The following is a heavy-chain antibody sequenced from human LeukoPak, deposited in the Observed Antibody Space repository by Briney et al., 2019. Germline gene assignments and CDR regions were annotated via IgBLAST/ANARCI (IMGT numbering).Heavy chain of an antibody. CDR1: GYTFRDYY. J-gene: IGHJ4*02. CDR2: INPKSGGT. Sequence: ASVKVSCKASGYTFRDYYIHWVRQAPGQGLERLGWINPKSGGTDYAPRFRGRVTMTRDASITTIYMELSRLRSDDTAVYYCARDRDDSSDFYHGALDFWGQGTLVTVSS. CDR3: ARDRDDSSDFYHGALDF. V-gene: IGHV1-2*02. D-gene: IGHD3-22*01.